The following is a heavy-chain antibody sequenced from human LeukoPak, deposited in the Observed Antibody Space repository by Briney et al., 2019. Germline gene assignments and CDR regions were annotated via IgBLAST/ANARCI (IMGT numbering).Heavy chain of an antibody. Sequence: PPGGPLRLSCAASGFSFSSYGMHWVRQAPGKGLEWVSYISSSSSTIYYADSVKGRFTISRDNAKNSLYLQMNSLRAEDTAVYYCTNYGVYTGYYFMDVWGKGTTVTVSS. V-gene: IGHV3-48*01. CDR3: TNYGVYTGYYFMDV. CDR1: GFSFSSYG. D-gene: IGHD4-17*01. CDR2: ISSSSSTI. J-gene: IGHJ6*03.